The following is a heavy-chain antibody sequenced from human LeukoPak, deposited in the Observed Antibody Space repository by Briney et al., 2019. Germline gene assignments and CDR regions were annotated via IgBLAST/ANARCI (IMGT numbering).Heavy chain of an antibody. D-gene: IGHD2-15*01. Sequence: HPGGSLRLSCAASGFTFSSYAMSWVRQAPGKGLEWVSAISGSGGSTYYADSVEGRFTISRDNSKNTLYLQMNSLRAEDTAVYYCAKDRDIVVVVNWFDPWGQGTLVTVSS. CDR1: GFTFSSYA. CDR2: ISGSGGST. CDR3: AKDRDIVVVVNWFDP. V-gene: IGHV3-23*01. J-gene: IGHJ5*02.